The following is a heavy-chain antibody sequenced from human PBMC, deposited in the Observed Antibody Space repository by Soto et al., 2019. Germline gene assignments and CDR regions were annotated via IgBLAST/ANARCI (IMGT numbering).Heavy chain of an antibody. CDR1: GGSVSSNSYS. CDR3: ARDMPLFSFGYQRGNYFDY. CDR2: IYSAENT. V-gene: IGHV4-39*02. D-gene: IGHD3-22*01. Sequence: SETLSLTCIVSGGSVSSNSYSSGWIRKSPGKGLEWIATIYSAENTYYHPSLLSRVTISVDTSKNTLYLQMTTLRVEDTAVYYCARDMPLFSFGYQRGNYFDYWGQGALVTV. J-gene: IGHJ4*02.